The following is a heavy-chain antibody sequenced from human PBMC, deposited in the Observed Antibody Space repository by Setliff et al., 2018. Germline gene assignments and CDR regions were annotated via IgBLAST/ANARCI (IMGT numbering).Heavy chain of an antibody. CDR2: MNPNSGNT. D-gene: IGHD3-3*01. CDR1: GYTFTSYD. V-gene: IGHV1-8*02. J-gene: IGHJ4*02. Sequence: ASVKVSCKASGYTFTSYDINWVRQATGQGLEWMGWMNPNSGNTGYAQKFQGRVTMTRNTSISTAYMDLSSLRFEDTAVYYCARAQSWSGGPYYFDDWGQGTLVTVSS. CDR3: ARAQSWSGGPYYFDD.